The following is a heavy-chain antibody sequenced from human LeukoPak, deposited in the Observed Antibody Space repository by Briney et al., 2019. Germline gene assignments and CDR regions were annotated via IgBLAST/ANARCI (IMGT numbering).Heavy chain of an antibody. CDR2: VSYDGSDQ. CDR3: TRDLMDYDVSTGLHHYYMDV. V-gene: IGHV3-30-3*01. Sequence: PGRSLRLSCAASGFTFNTYTMHWVRQAPGKGLQWVAVVSYDGSDQIYTDSVRGRFTISRDNAKNTLYLQMNTLRVEDTAVYYCTRDLMDYDVSTGLHHYYMDVWGQGTTVTVSS. D-gene: IGHD3-9*01. J-gene: IGHJ6*02. CDR1: GFTFNTYT.